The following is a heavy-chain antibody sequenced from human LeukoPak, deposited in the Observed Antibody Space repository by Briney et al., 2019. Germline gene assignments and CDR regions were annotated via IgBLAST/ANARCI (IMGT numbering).Heavy chain of an antibody. CDR3: AKESDFFFYMDV. CDR1: GVSISSSNSY. Sequence: SETLSLTCTVSGVSISSSNSYWGWIRQPPGKGLEWIGSIYYSGNTYYNASLKSRVTISVDTSKNQFSLKLSSVTAADTAVYYCAKESDFFFYMDVWGRGTMVTVSS. D-gene: IGHD3/OR15-3a*01. J-gene: IGHJ6*03. CDR2: IYYSGNT. V-gene: IGHV4-39*07.